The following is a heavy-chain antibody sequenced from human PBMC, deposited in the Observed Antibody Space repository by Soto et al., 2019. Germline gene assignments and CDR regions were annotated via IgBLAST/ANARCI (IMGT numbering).Heavy chain of an antibody. J-gene: IGHJ4*02. CDR2: TSFDGSNE. V-gene: IGHV3-30-3*01. CDR3: ARVTGFYGSGEIDY. D-gene: IGHD3-10*01. CDR1: GFTFTGFA. Sequence: QVQLVESGGGVVQPGRSLRLSCAASGFTFTGFAMYWVRQAPGKGLEWVAVTSFDGSNEYYADFVEGRFTISRDNSKNALYLQMNSLRPEETAVYYCARVTGFYGSGEIDYWGQGTLVTVSS.